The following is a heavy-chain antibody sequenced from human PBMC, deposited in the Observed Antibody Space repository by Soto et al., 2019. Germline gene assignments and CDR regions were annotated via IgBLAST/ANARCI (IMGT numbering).Heavy chain of an antibody. CDR2: MYTIGST. V-gene: IGHV4-4*07. Sequence: QVPLQESGPGLVKPSETLSLTCTVSGDSFSPYYWSWIRQPAGKGLEWIGRMYTIGSTTYNPSLKSRITQSVDTAQNQFSLKLGSVTAADPGVYYCVRDNGDYFGYWGQGTLVPLSS. J-gene: IGHJ4*02. CDR1: GDSFSPYY. D-gene: IGHD4-17*01. CDR3: VRDNGDYFGY.